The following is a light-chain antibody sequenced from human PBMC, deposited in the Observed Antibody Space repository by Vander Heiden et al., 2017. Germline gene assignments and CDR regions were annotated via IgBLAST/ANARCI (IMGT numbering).Light chain of an antibody. J-gene: IGLJ2*01. CDR2: HDS. CDR1: KLGDKY. Sequence: SYELTQPPSVSVSPGQTASITCSGDKLGDKYACWYQQRPGQPPVLVIYHDSKRPSGIPERFSCSNSGNTATLTISVTQARDEADYYCQAWDTSTAVFGGGTKLTVL. V-gene: IGLV3-1*01. CDR3: QAWDTSTAV.